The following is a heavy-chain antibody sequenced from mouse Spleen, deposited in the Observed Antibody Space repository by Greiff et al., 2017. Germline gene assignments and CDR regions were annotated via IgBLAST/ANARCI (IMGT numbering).Heavy chain of an antibody. D-gene: IGHD2-4*01. V-gene: IGHV1-7*01. J-gene: IGHJ3*01. CDR2: INPSSGYT. CDR1: GYTFTSYW. CDR3: ARFWNDYDVAWFAY. Sequence: QVHVKQSGAELAKPGASVKLSCKASGYTFTSYWMHWVKQRPGQGLEWIGYINPSSGYTKYNQKFKDKATLTADKSSSTAYMQLSSLTYEDSAVYYCARFWNDYDVAWFAYWGQGTLVTVSA.